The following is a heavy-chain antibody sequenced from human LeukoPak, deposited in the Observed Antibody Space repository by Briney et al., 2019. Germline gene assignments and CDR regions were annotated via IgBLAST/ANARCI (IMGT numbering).Heavy chain of an antibody. CDR2: IIHSGGT. CDR3: ARGFGGSYYFDH. J-gene: IGHJ4*02. D-gene: IGHD1-26*01. Sequence: SETLSLTCAVYGGSFSAYYWSWIRQPPGKGLDWIGEIIHSGGTNYNPSLKSRVTISVDTSKNQFSLNLNSINAADTAVYYCARGFGGSYYFDHWGQGTLVTVSS. CDR1: GGSFSAYY. V-gene: IGHV4-34*01.